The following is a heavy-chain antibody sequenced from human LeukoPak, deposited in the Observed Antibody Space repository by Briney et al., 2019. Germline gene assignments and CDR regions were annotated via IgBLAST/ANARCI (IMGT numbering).Heavy chain of an antibody. Sequence: SETLSLTCTVSGGSISSGSYYWSWIRQPAGKGLEWIGRIYTSGSTNYNPSLKSRVTISVDTSKTQFSLKLSSVTAADTAVYYCARDGSPTYYYGSGIYFDYWGQGTLVTVSS. J-gene: IGHJ4*02. CDR2: IYTSGST. CDR3: ARDGSPTYYYGSGIYFDY. D-gene: IGHD3-10*01. CDR1: GGSISSGSYY. V-gene: IGHV4-61*02.